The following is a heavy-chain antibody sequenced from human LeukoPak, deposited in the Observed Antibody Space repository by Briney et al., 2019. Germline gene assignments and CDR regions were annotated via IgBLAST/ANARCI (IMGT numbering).Heavy chain of an antibody. V-gene: IGHV3-53*04. CDR1: GFTVSSNY. CDR3: AGGDSYDSSGSFDY. J-gene: IGHJ4*02. CDR2: IYSGGST. D-gene: IGHD3-22*01. Sequence: GGSLRLSCAASGFTVSSNYMSWVRQAPGKGLEWVSVIYSGGSTYYADSVKGRFAISRHNSKNTLYLQMNSLRAEDTAVYYCAGGDSYDSSGSFDYWGQGTLVTVSP.